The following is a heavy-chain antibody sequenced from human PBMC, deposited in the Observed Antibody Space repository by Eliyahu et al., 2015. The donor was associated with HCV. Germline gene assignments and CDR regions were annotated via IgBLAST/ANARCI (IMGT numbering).Heavy chain of an antibody. Sequence: QSGAEVKKPGASVKVSCKASGYSFTDYYIHWVRQAPGQGLEWMGWINPHNGGTDYAQKFQGRITMTRDTSISTAYMDLIRLRSDDTAVYYCAKGYQLLYVPYYYGIDVWGQGTTVTVSS. V-gene: IGHV1-2*02. D-gene: IGHD2-2*02. CDR1: GYSFTDYY. J-gene: IGHJ6*02. CDR2: INPHNGGT. CDR3: AKGYQLLYVPYYYGIDV.